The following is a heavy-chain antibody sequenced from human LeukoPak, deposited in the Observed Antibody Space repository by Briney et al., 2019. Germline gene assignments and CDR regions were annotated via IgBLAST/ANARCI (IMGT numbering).Heavy chain of an antibody. Sequence: SGGSLRLSCAASGFTVSSNYMSWVRQAPGKGLEWVSVIYSGGSTYYADSVKGRFTISRHNSKNTLYLQMNSLRAEDTAVYYCARGTYYYDSSGYPLFDYWGQGTLVTVSS. J-gene: IGHJ4*02. V-gene: IGHV3-53*04. CDR1: GFTVSSNY. CDR3: ARGTYYYDSSGYPLFDY. D-gene: IGHD3-22*01. CDR2: IYSGGST.